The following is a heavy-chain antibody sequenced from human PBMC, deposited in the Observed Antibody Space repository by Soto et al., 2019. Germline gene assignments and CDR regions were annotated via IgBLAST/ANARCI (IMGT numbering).Heavy chain of an antibody. J-gene: IGHJ4*02. CDR1: GGTFSSYA. CDR3: ARGQAVYRIAARYFYY. CDR2: IIPIFGTA. D-gene: IGHD6-6*01. V-gene: IGHV1-69*01. Sequence: QVQLVQSGAEVKKPGSSLKVSCKASGGTFSSYAISWVRQAPGQGLEWLGWIIPIFGTANYAQKFQGRVTITADEATSTAYMELSSLRSEDTAVYYCARGQAVYRIAARYFYYCVRGTLVTVSS.